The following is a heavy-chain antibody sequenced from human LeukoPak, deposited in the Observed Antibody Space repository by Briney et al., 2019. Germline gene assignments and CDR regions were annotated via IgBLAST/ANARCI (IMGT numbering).Heavy chain of an antibody. D-gene: IGHD1-26*01. J-gene: IGHJ4*02. V-gene: IGHV3-66*02. CDR3: ARLIVGATRAFDY. CDR2: IYSGGST. CDR1: GFTVSSNY. Sequence: GGSLRLSCAASGFTVSSNYMRWVRQARGKGLEWVSVIYSGGSTYYADSVKGRFTISRDNSKNTLYLQMNSLRAEDTAVYYCARLIVGATRAFDYWGQGTLVTVSS.